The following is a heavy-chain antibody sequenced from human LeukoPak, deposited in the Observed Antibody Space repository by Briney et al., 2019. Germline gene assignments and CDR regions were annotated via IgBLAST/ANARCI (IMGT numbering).Heavy chain of an antibody. CDR2: ISSSSNTI. D-gene: IGHD2-2*01. CDR3: ARGKDIVVVPAAFMDV. Sequence: GGSLRLSCAASGFTFSNYNMNWVRQAPGKGLEWVSYISSSSNTIYYADSVKGRFTISRDNSKNTLYLQMNSLRAEDTAVYYCARGKDIVVVPAAFMDVWGKGTTVTVSS. CDR1: GFTFSNYN. J-gene: IGHJ6*03. V-gene: IGHV3-48*01.